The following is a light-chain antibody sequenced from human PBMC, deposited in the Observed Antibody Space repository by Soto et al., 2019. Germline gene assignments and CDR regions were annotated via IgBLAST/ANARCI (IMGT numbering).Light chain of an antibody. J-gene: IGKJ1*01. CDR3: QQYSSYSRT. Sequence: DIHMNQSPYTLSASVGDRVTIICRSGQGISTWLAWYQQKPGTAPKLLIYDASSLESGVPSRFSGSGSGTEFTLTISSLQPDDYATYYCQQYSSYSRTFGQGTKVDIK. CDR2: DAS. CDR1: QGISTW. V-gene: IGKV1-5*02.